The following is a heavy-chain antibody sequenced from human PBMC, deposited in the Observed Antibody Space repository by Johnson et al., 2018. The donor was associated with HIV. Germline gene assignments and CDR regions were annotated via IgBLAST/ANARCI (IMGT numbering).Heavy chain of an antibody. Sequence: QVLLVESGGGLVQPGGSLRLSCAASGFTFSTYGMHWVRQAPGKGLEWVAFIRYDGSNKYYADSVKGRFTISRDNSKNTLYLQMNSLRAEDTAVYYCARDGGSTRGDAFDIWGQGTMVTVSS. CDR3: ARDGGSTRGDAFDI. CDR2: IRYDGSNK. J-gene: IGHJ3*02. V-gene: IGHV3-30*02. D-gene: IGHD1-26*01. CDR1: GFTFSTYG.